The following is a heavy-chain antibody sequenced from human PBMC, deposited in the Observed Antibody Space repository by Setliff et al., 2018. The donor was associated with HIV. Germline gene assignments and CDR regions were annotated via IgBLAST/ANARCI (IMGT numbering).Heavy chain of an antibody. D-gene: IGHD1-1*01. J-gene: IGHJ3*02. Sequence: ASVKVSCKASGGTFSSYAISWVRQAPGQGLEWMGGIIPIFGAANYAQKFQGRVTITADESTSTAYMELSSLRSEDTAVYYCARKMLDVPFDIWGQGTMVTVSS. CDR3: ARKMLDVPFDI. V-gene: IGHV1-69*13. CDR1: GGTFSSYA. CDR2: IIPIFGAA.